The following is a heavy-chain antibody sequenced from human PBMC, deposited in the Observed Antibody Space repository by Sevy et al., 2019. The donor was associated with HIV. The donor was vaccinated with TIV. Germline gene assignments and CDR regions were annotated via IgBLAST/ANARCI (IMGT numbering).Heavy chain of an antibody. Sequence: GGSLRLSCAVSGFSFDSYGMTWVRQAPGKGLEWVSAISGSGTRTYYADSVKGRFIISRDNSKNTLDLQMNSLRAEDTAMYFCVRDKEVGASILDAWGQGTPVTVSS. CDR2: ISGSGTRT. CDR1: GFSFDSYG. CDR3: VRDKEVGASILDA. J-gene: IGHJ5*02. D-gene: IGHD1-26*01. V-gene: IGHV3-23*01.